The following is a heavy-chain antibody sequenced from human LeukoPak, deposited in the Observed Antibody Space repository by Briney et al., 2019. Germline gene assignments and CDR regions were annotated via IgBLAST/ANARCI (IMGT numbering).Heavy chain of an antibody. CDR2: IYYSGST. Sequence: SETLSLTCTVSGGSISSYYWSWIRQPPGKGLEWIGHIYYSGSTNYNPSLKSRVTISVETSKNQFSLKLSSVTPADTAVYYCARVTGYMIEDYFDYWGQGTLVTVSS. V-gene: IGHV4-59*01. CDR1: GGSISSYY. D-gene: IGHD3-22*01. J-gene: IGHJ4*02. CDR3: ARVTGYMIEDYFDY.